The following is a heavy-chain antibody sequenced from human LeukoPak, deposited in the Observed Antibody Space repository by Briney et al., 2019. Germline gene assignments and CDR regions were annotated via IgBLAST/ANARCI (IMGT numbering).Heavy chain of an antibody. Sequence: PSQPLSLTCTVSGGSISSGGYYWSWIRQHPGKGLEWIEYIYYSGSTYYNPSLKSRVTISVDTSKNQFSLKLSSVTAADTAVYYCARDQTVGITMVRGDKKSYGMDVWGQGTTVTVSS. J-gene: IGHJ6*02. CDR2: IYYSGST. V-gene: IGHV4-31*03. CDR1: GGSISSGGYY. D-gene: IGHD3-10*01. CDR3: ARDQTVGITMVRGDKKSYGMDV.